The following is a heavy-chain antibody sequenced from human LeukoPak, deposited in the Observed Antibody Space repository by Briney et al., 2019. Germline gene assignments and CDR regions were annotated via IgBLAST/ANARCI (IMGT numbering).Heavy chain of an antibody. V-gene: IGHV3-48*03. Sequence: PGGSLRLSCAASGFTFSSYEMNWVRQAPGKGLEWLSYTSSSGTTIYYADSVKGRFTISRDNARNTLYLQMNSLRAEDTAVYYCTRISYDSSAYYDYWGQGTPVTVSS. CDR1: GFTFSSYE. CDR3: TRISYDSSAYYDY. D-gene: IGHD3-22*01. J-gene: IGHJ4*02. CDR2: TSSSGTTI.